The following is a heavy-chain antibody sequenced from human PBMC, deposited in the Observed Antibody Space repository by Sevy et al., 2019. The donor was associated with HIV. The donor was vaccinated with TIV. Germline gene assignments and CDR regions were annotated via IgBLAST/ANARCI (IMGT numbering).Heavy chain of an antibody. CDR1: GFTFSSYA. D-gene: IGHD3-22*01. CDR2: ISYDGSNK. Sequence: GGSLRLSCAASGFTFSSYAMHWVRQAPGKGLEWVAVISYDGSNKYYADSVKGRFTISRDNSKNTPYLQMNSLRAEDTAVYYCARDPTTMIVEEHSHFDYWGQGTLVTVSS. CDR3: ARDPTTMIVEEHSHFDY. J-gene: IGHJ4*02. V-gene: IGHV3-30-3*01.